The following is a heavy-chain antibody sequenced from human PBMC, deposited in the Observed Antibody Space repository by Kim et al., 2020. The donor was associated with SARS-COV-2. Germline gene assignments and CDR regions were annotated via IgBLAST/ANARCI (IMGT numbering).Heavy chain of an antibody. J-gene: IGHJ3*02. V-gene: IGHV3-53*04. D-gene: IGHD3-22*01. CDR3: ARDYYEDAFDI. Sequence: STDHADSVKGRFTISRHKSKNTLYLQMDSLRAEDTAVYYCARDYYEDAFDIWGQGTMVTVSS. CDR2: ST.